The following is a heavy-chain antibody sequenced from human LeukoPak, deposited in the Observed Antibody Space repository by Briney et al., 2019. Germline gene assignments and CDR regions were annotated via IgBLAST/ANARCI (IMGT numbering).Heavy chain of an antibody. CDR3: ARQDYADAFYN. J-gene: IGHJ4*02. CDR1: GGFISGSDYY. D-gene: IGHD4-17*01. V-gene: IGHV4-39*01. Sequence: ASETLSLTCTVSGGFISGSDYYWGWVRQPPGKGLEWIGSVLYTGITNYNPSLKSRLSISVDMSKTQFSLRLSSVTAADTAVYYCARQDYADAFYNWGQGTLVTVSS. CDR2: VLYTGIT.